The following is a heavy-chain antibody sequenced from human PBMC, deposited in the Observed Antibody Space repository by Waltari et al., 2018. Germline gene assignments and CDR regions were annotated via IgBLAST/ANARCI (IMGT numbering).Heavy chain of an antibody. J-gene: IGHJ1*01. D-gene: IGHD3-3*01. Sequence: EVQLVESGGGIVQSGESLRLSCEASGLSFRKFAMLWIRQVPGKGLWWVASITASADNTYDADAVRGRFTISRDNSKNTLYLQMDGLRAEDTAIYYCAKVPYDNFWTGYFFFDLWGQGAQVTVSS. V-gene: IGHV3-23*04. CDR2: ITASADNT. CDR1: GLSFRKFA. CDR3: AKVPYDNFWTGYFFFDL.